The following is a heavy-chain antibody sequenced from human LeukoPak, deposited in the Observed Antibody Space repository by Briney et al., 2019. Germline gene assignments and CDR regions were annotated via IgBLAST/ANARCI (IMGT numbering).Heavy chain of an antibody. CDR2: IRDDGSIK. Sequence: GGSLRLSCAPSGFTFNNYGMHWVRQAPGKGLEWVAFIRDDGSIKYYADSVKGRFTISRDNSKSTLSLQMNSLRAEDTAVYYCARDEEVYYYATGGGFDYWGQGTLVTVSS. V-gene: IGHV3-30*02. D-gene: IGHD3-10*01. J-gene: IGHJ4*02. CDR1: GFTFNNYG. CDR3: ARDEEVYYYATGGGFDY.